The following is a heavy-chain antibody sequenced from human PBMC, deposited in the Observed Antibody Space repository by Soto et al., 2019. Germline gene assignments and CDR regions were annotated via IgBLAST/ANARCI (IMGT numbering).Heavy chain of an antibody. CDR3: ARPKTTVTTGGAFDI. CDR2: INHSGST. J-gene: IGHJ3*02. CDR1: GGSFSGSY. D-gene: IGHD4-17*01. Sequence: QVQLQQWGAGLLKPSETLSLTCAVYGGSFSGSYWSWIRQPQGKGWEWIGEINHSGSTNYNPSLKSRVTISVDTSKNQFSLKLSSVTAADTAVYYCARPKTTVTTGGAFDIWGQGTMVTVSS. V-gene: IGHV4-34*01.